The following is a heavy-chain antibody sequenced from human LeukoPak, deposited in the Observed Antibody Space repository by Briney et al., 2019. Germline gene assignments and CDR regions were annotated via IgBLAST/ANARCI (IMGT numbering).Heavy chain of an antibody. J-gene: IGHJ5*02. V-gene: IGHV1-69*05. CDR1: GGTFSSYA. CDR2: IIPIFGTA. Sequence: SVKVSCKASGGTFSSYAISWVRQAPGQGLEWMGRIIPIFGTANYAQKFQGRVTITTDESTSTAYMELSSLRSEDTAVYYCARDQIPAAAIPIWFDPWGQGTLVTVSS. D-gene: IGHD2-2*01. CDR3: ARDQIPAAAIPIWFDP.